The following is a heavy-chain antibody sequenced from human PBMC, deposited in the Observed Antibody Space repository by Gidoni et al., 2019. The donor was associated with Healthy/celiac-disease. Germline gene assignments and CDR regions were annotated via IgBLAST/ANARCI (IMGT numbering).Heavy chain of an antibody. D-gene: IGHD6-13*01. J-gene: IGHJ5*02. CDR2: IYHSGST. V-gene: IGHV4-38-2*01. Sequence: QVQLQESGPGLVKPSETLSLTCAVSGYSISRGYYWGWIRQPPGKGLEWIGSIYHSGSTYYNPSLKSRVTISVDTSKNQFSLKLSSVTAADTAVYYCARGFVGIAAAALLNWFDPWGQGTLVTVSS. CDR3: ARGFVGIAAAALLNWFDP. CDR1: GYSISRGYY.